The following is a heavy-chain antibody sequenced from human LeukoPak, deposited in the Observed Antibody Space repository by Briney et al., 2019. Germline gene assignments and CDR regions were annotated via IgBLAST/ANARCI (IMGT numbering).Heavy chain of an antibody. Sequence: PRASLKISCKGSGYSFTSYWIGWVCQMPGKGLEWMGIIYPGDSDTRYSPSFQGQVTISAEKSISTAYLQWSSLKASDTAMYYCASTSGYYYYFDYWGQGTLVTVSS. V-gene: IGHV5-51*01. D-gene: IGHD3-22*01. CDR1: GYSFTSYW. CDR2: IYPGDSDT. J-gene: IGHJ4*02. CDR3: ASTSGYYYYFDY.